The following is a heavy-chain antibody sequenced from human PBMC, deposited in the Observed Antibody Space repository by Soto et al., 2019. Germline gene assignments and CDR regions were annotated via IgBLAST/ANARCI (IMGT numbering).Heavy chain of an antibody. V-gene: IGHV1-46*01. CDR1: GYTFTSYY. CDR2: INPSGGST. Sequence: GASVKVSCKASGYTFTSYYMHWVRQAPGQGLEWMGIINPSGGSTSYAQKFQGRVTMTRDTSTSTVYMELSSLRSEDTAVYYCARGTSEHIVVVPAPYYYYYYGMDVWGQGTTVTVSS. CDR3: ARGTSEHIVVVPAPYYYYYYGMDV. D-gene: IGHD2-21*01. J-gene: IGHJ6*02.